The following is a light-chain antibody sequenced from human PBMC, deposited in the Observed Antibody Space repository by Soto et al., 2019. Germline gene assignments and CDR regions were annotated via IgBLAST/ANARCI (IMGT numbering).Light chain of an antibody. CDR1: QSIDNW. Sequence: DIQMTQSPSTLSASVRDRVTITCRASQSIDNWLAWYQQKPGKAPKLLIYKASNLESGVPSRFSGSGSGTEFTLTISSLQPDDFATYYCQQYNSFSPLSFGQGTKLEIK. CDR3: QQYNSFSPLS. CDR2: KAS. J-gene: IGKJ2*01. V-gene: IGKV1-5*03.